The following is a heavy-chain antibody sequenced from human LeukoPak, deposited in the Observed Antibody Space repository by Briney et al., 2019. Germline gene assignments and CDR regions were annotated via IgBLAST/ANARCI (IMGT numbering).Heavy chain of an antibody. V-gene: IGHV3-30*18. CDR1: GFTFSSYS. D-gene: IGHD6-13*01. CDR3: AKFIAAAGTVDFDY. Sequence: GRSLRLSCAASGFTFSSYSMHWVRQAPGKGLEWVAVISYDGSNKYYADSVKGRFTISRDNSKNTLYLQMNSLRAEDTAVYYCAKFIAAAGTVDFDYWGQGTLVTVSS. CDR2: ISYDGSNK. J-gene: IGHJ4*02.